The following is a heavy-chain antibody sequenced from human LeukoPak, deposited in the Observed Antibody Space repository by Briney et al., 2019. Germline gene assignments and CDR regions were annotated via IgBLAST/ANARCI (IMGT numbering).Heavy chain of an antibody. CDR3: ANIDYYYDSSGSDY. CDR2: ISGSGGST. D-gene: IGHD3-22*01. J-gene: IGHJ4*02. V-gene: IGHV3-23*01. Sequence: GGSLRLSCAASGFTFSSYAMSWVRQAPGKGLEWVSAISGSGGSTYYADSVKGRFTISRDNSKNTLYLQMNSLRAEDTAVYYCANIDYYYDSSGSDYWGQGTLVTVSS. CDR1: GFTFSSYA.